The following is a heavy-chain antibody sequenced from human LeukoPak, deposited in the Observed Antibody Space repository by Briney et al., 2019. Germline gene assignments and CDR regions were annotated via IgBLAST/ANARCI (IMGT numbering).Heavy chain of an antibody. D-gene: IGHD4-17*01. CDR1: GGSISSSSYY. CDR2: INHSGST. V-gene: IGHV4-39*07. Sequence: SETLSLTCTVSGGSISSSSYYWSWIRQPPGKGLEWIGEINHSGSTNYNPSLKSRVTMSVDTSKNQFSLRLTSVPAADTAVHYCARVDYYGFDYWGQGTLVTVSS. J-gene: IGHJ4*02. CDR3: ARVDYYGFDY.